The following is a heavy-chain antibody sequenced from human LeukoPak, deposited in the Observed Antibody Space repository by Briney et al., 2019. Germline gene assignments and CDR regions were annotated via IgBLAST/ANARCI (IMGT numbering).Heavy chain of an antibody. Sequence: GGSLRLSCAASGFSLSGYWMTWVRQAPGKGLEWVARLHADGVEQNYVDSVTGRFTMSRDNAKNSLDLQMNSLRVEDTAVYYCARGFSNYDFWSGYSGGYWFDPWGQGTLVTVSS. V-gene: IGHV3-7*01. J-gene: IGHJ5*02. D-gene: IGHD3-3*01. CDR2: LHADGVEQ. CDR1: GFSLSGYW. CDR3: ARGFSNYDFWSGYSGGYWFDP.